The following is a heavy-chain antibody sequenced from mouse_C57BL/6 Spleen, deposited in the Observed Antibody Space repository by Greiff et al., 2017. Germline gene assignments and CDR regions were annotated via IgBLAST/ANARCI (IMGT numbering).Heavy chain of an antibody. Sequence: QVQLKQPGAELVKPGASVKLSCKASGYTFTSYWMQWVKQRPGQGLEWIGEIDPSDSYTNYNQKFKGKATLTVDTSSSTAYMQLSSLTSEDSAVYYCARSNGSVDYWGQGTTLTVSS. D-gene: IGHD1-1*01. CDR2: IDPSDSYT. CDR3: ARSNGSVDY. CDR1: GYTFTSYW. J-gene: IGHJ2*01. V-gene: IGHV1-50*01.